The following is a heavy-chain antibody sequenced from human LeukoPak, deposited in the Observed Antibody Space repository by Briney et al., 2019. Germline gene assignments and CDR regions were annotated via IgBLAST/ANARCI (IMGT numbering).Heavy chain of an antibody. J-gene: IGHJ3*02. CDR3: ARDREEMVRAPYAFGI. Sequence: GGSLRLSCAASGFTFSKYWMTWVRQAPGKRLEWVANIKQDESEKYYVDSVKGRFTVSRDNAKNSPYLQMNSLRAEDTAVYYCARDREEMVRAPYAFGIWGQGTMVTVSS. CDR2: IKQDESEK. CDR1: GFTFSKYW. D-gene: IGHD3-10*01. V-gene: IGHV3-7*01.